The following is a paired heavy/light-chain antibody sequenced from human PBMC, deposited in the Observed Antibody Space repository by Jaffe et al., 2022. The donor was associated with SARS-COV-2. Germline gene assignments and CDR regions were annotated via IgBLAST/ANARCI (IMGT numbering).Heavy chain of an antibody. Sequence: QVQVVQSGAEVKKPGASVKVSCKASGKNLTTYKIHWVRQAPGQGLEWMGWINVFTGETKYSQKFQGRVSITRDTSASTAFMELTSLTSEDTGVYYCARDESDWGQGTLVTVSS. V-gene: IGHV1-3*01. CDR1: GKNLTTYK. CDR3: ARDESD. CDR2: INVFTGET. J-gene: IGHJ4*02.
Light chain of an antibody. CDR3: QQFDNWPRT. Sequence: EIVMTQSPATLSVSPGERTTLSCRASQSISNNLAWYQQKPGQAPRLLIYRASTRATGIPARFSGSGSGTDFSLTISSLQSEDLAVYYCQQFDNWPRTFGQGTKVEFK. J-gene: IGKJ1*01. CDR1: QSISNN. CDR2: RAS. V-gene: IGKV3-15*01.